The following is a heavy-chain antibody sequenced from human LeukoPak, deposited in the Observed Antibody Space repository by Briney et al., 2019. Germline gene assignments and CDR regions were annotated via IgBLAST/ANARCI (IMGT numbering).Heavy chain of an antibody. D-gene: IGHD6-6*01. V-gene: IGHV1-2*02. CDR1: GYTFTGYY. CDR3: ASERHSSSKTSSYYYYMDV. J-gene: IGHJ6*03. Sequence: GASVKVSCKASGYTFTGYYMHWVRQAPGQGLEWMGWINPNSGGTNYAQKFQGRVTMTRDTSISTAYMELSRLRSDDTAVYYCASERHSSSKTSSYYYYMDVWGKGTTVTVSS. CDR2: INPNSGGT.